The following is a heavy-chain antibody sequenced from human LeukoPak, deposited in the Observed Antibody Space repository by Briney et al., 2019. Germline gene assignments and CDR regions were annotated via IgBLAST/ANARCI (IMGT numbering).Heavy chain of an antibody. D-gene: IGHD1-26*01. CDR2: IYYSGST. J-gene: IGHJ4*02. CDR1: GGSISSYY. Sequence: SETLSLTCTVSGGSISSYYWSWIRQPPGKGLEWIGYIYYSGSTNYNPSLKSRVTISIDTSKNQFSLKLNSVTAADTAMYYCAKSGGYGLIDYWGQGTLVTVSS. V-gene: IGHV4-59*08. CDR3: AKSGGYGLIDY.